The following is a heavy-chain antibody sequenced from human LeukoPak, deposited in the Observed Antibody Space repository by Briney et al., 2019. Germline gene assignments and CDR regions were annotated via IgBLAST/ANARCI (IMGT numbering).Heavy chain of an antibody. CDR2: IYTSGST. CDR1: GGSISSGSYY. CDR3: ARVLMYYDILTGYSSYWYFDL. V-gene: IGHV4-61*02. Sequence: SETLSLTCTVSGGSISSGSYYWSWIRQPAGKGLEWIGRIYTSGSTNYNPSLNTRVTISVDTSKNQVSLKLSSVTAADTAVYYCARVLMYYDILTGYSSYWYFDLWGRGTLVTVSS. D-gene: IGHD3-9*01. J-gene: IGHJ2*01.